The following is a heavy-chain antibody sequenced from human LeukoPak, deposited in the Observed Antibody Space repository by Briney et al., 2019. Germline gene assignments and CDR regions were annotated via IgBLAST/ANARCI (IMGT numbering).Heavy chain of an antibody. J-gene: IGHJ5*02. Sequence: GGSLRLSCAASGFTFSSYAMSWVRQAPGKGLKWVSGIGGSGVSTYYTDSVKGRFTVSRDNSKNTVFLQMNSLRAEDTAVYYCAKGLYGDTSLNWFDPWGQGTLVTVSS. CDR1: GFTFSSYA. D-gene: IGHD2-21*01. CDR3: AKGLYGDTSLNWFDP. V-gene: IGHV3-23*01. CDR2: IGGSGVST.